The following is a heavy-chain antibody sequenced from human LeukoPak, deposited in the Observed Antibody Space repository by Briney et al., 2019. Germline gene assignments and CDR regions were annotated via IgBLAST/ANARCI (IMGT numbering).Heavy chain of an antibody. J-gene: IGHJ5*02. CDR3: ARDHHYSSSWYGKPRFWFDP. CDR1: GYTFTSYG. Sequence: ASVKVSCKASGYTFTSYGISWVRQAPGQGLEWMGWISAYNGNTNYAQKLQGRVTMTTDTSTSTAYMGLRSLRSDDTAVYYCARDHHYSSSWYGKPRFWFDPWGQGTLVTVSS. V-gene: IGHV1-18*01. D-gene: IGHD6-13*01. CDR2: ISAYNGNT.